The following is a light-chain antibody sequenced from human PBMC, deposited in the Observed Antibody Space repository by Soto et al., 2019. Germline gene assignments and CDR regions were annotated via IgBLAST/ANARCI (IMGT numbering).Light chain of an antibody. V-gene: IGKV3-20*01. J-gene: IGKJ1*01. CDR3: QQYGSSPTT. CDR1: QSVSSSY. Sequence: EIVLTQSPGTLSLSPGERATLSCRASQSVSSSYLAWYQQKPGQAPRLLIYGASSRATGIPDRFSGSGSGTDFTLTLSRLEPEDFAVYYCQQYGSSPTTFGQGT. CDR2: GAS.